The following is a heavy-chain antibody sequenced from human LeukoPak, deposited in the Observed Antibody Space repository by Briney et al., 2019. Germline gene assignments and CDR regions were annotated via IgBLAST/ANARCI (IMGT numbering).Heavy chain of an antibody. CDR2: IRYDGSNK. CDR1: GFTFSSYA. V-gene: IGHV3-30*02. D-gene: IGHD6-6*01. Sequence: GGSLRLSCAASGFTFSSYAIHWVRQAPGKGLEWVAFIRYDGSNKYYADSVKGRFTISRDNSKNTLYLQMNSLKAEDTAVYYCAKDGLAARPGFDYWGQGTLVTVSS. CDR3: AKDGLAARPGFDY. J-gene: IGHJ4*02.